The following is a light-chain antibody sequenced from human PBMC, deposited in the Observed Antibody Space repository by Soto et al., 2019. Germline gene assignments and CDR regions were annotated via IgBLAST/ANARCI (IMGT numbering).Light chain of an antibody. Sequence: EIVMTQSPATLSVSPGERATLSCRASQRISRNLAWYQQKAGQAPRLLIYGASTRATGIPARFSGSGSETEVTLTISSLQSEDFAVYYCQQYNNWPPYTFGQGTKLEIK. V-gene: IGKV3-15*01. CDR3: QQYNNWPPYT. CDR1: QRISRN. CDR2: GAS. J-gene: IGKJ2*01.